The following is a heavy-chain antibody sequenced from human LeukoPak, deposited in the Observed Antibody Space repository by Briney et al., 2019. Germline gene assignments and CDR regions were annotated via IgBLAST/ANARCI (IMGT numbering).Heavy chain of an antibody. CDR2: TSGSGGST. CDR1: GFTFSSYA. V-gene: IGHV3-23*01. D-gene: IGHD3-9*01. Sequence: QPGGSLRLSCAASGFTFSSYAMSWVRQAPGKGLEWVSATSGSGGSTYYADSVKGRFTISRDNSKNTLYLQMNSLRAEDTAVYYCAKDGSYDILTGYHAFDIWGQGTMVTVSS. J-gene: IGHJ3*02. CDR3: AKDGSYDILTGYHAFDI.